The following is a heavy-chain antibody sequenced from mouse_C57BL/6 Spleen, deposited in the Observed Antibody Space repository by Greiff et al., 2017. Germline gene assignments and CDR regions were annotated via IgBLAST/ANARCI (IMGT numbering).Heavy chain of an antibody. CDR2: INPNSGST. V-gene: IGHV1-64*01. CDR3: ARDGYDDY. CDR1: GYTFTSYW. Sequence: QVQLQQPGAELVKPGASVKLSCKASGYTFTSYWMHWVKQRPGQGLEWIGMINPNSGSTNYTEKFKSKATLTVDKSSSTTYMQRSSLTSEDSSGYYCARDGYDDYWGQGTTLTVSS. J-gene: IGHJ2*01. D-gene: IGHD2-2*01.